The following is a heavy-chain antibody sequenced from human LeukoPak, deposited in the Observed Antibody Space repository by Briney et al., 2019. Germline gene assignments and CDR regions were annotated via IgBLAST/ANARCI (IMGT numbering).Heavy chain of an antibody. CDR1: GFTFGSYW. D-gene: IGHD2-2*01. Sequence: GGSLRLSCAASGFTFGSYWMSWVRQAPGKGLEWVATIKQDGSEKYYVDSVKGRFTFSRDNAKNTLYLQMNSLRAEDTAVYYCAKDGPYVVVPAAPLWGQGTLVTVSS. CDR2: IKQDGSEK. V-gene: IGHV3-7*01. J-gene: IGHJ4*02. CDR3: AKDGPYVVVPAAPL.